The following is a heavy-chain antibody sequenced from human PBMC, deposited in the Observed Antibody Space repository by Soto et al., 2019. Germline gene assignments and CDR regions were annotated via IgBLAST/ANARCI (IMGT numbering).Heavy chain of an antibody. Sequence: EVQVVESGGGLVQPGGSLRLSCAASGFTFSTYWMHWGRQSPGKGLVWVSRIKSDGSSTNYADSVKGRFTISRDNAKNTLYLQMNSLGAEDTAVYYCARGGLWAYYMDVWGKGTTVTVS. J-gene: IGHJ6*03. V-gene: IGHV3-74*01. CDR3: ARGGLWAYYMDV. CDR2: IKSDGSST. D-gene: IGHD2-21*01. CDR1: GFTFSTYW.